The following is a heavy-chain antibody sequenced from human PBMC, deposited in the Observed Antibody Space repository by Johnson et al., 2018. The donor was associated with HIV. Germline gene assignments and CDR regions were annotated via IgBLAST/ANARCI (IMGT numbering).Heavy chain of an antibody. CDR3: AKCIWGSSLIDAFDI. V-gene: IGHV3-33*06. D-gene: IGHD6-13*01. CDR2: MWYDGTKK. J-gene: IGHJ3*02. Sequence: QVQLVESGGGVVQPGRSLRLSCAASGFTFSSYVMHWVRQAPGKGLVWVAGMWYDGTKKNYADSVKGRFTISSDNSKNTLHLQMNSLRAEDTAVYYCAKCIWGSSLIDAFDIWGQGTMVTVSS. CDR1: GFTFSSYV.